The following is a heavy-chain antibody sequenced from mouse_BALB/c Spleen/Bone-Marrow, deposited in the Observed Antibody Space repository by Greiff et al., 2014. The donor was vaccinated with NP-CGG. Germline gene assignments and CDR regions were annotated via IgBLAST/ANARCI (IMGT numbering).Heavy chain of an antibody. CDR3: ATLTGTFDY. D-gene: IGHD4-1*01. Sequence: EVQLQQSGAELVKPGASVKLSCTTSGFNIKDPHIHWVKQRPEQGLEWIGRIDPANYNTQYDPRFQGKATITADTPSNAAYLQLNSVPSEDTAVYYCATLTGTFDYWGQGTPVTVSA. V-gene: IGHV14-3*02. J-gene: IGHJ3*01. CDR2: IDPANYNT. CDR1: GFNIKDPH.